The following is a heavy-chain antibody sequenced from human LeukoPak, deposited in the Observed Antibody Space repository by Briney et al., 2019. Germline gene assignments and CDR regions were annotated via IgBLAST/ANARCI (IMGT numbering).Heavy chain of an antibody. V-gene: IGHV3-30*18. CDR1: GFTFSSYG. D-gene: IGHD6-19*01. Sequence: GGSLRLSCAASGFTFSSYGMHWVRQAPGKGLEWVAVISYDGSNKYYADSVKGRFTISRDNSKNTLYLQMNSLRAEDTAVYYCAKDPSGPWYYSDYWGQGTLVTVSS. J-gene: IGHJ4*02. CDR3: AKDPSGPWYYSDY. CDR2: ISYDGSNK.